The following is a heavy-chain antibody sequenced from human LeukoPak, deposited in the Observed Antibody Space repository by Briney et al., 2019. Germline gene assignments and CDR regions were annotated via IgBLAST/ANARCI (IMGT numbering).Heavy chain of an antibody. Sequence: SETLSLTCTVSGASISSYYWSWIRQPPGKGLEWIGYIYYSGSTYYNPSLKSRVTISVDTSKNQFSLKLSSVTAADTAVYYCATQLGIAAAGDFDYWGQGTLVTVSS. J-gene: IGHJ4*02. V-gene: IGHV4-59*04. CDR2: IYYSGST. CDR3: ATQLGIAAAGDFDY. D-gene: IGHD6-13*01. CDR1: GASISSYY.